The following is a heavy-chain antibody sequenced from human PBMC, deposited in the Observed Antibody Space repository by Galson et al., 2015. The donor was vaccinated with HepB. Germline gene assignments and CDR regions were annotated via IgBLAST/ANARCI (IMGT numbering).Heavy chain of an antibody. D-gene: IGHD2-2*01. J-gene: IGHJ6*02. CDR2: ISSSSSYI. V-gene: IGHV3-21*01. CDR3: ARGGCSSTSCYPYYYYGMDV. Sequence: SLRLSCAASGFTFSSYSMNWVRQVPGKGLEWVSSISSSSSYIYYADSVKGRFTISRDNAKNSLYLQMNSLRAEDTAVYYCARGGCSSTSCYPYYYYGMDVWGQGTTVTVSS. CDR1: GFTFSSYS.